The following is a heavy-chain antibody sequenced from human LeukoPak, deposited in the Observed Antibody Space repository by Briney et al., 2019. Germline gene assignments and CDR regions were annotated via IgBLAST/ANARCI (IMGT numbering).Heavy chain of an antibody. CDR1: GFTFSSYD. Sequence: GGSLRLSCAASGFTFSSYDMNWVRQAPGNGLEWVANINPDGSEKYSVDSVTGRFTISRDNAENTVFLQMNSLRAEDSAVYYCARDLAAWDVWGKGTTVTVSS. CDR3: ARDLAAWDV. V-gene: IGHV3-7*01. J-gene: IGHJ6*04. CDR2: INPDGSEK.